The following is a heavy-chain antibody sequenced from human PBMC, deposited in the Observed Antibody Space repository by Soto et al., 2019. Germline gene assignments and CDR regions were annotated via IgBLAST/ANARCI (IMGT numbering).Heavy chain of an antibody. CDR1: GFTFSSYS. CDR2: ISSSSSYI. V-gene: IGHV3-21*01. D-gene: IGHD6-6*01. Sequence: SLRLSCAASGFTFSSYSMNWVRQAPGKGLEWVSSISSSSSYIYYADSVKGRFTISRDNAKNSLYLQMNSLRAEDTAVYYCARPYSSSSEFDYWGQGTLVTVSS. J-gene: IGHJ4*02. CDR3: ARPYSSSSEFDY.